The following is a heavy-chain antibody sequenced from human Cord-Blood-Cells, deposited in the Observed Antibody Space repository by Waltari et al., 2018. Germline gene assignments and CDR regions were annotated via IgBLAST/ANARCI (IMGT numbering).Heavy chain of an antibody. CDR1: GFTFSDHY. CDR3: ADLGHYYGMDV. J-gene: IGHJ6*02. CDR2: TRNKANSYTT. V-gene: IGHV3-72*01. Sequence: EVQLVESGGGLVQPGGSLRLSCAASGFTFSDHYMDWVRQAPGKGLEWVGRTRNKANSYTTEYAASVKGRFTISRDDSKNSLYLQMNSLKTEDTAVYYCADLGHYYGMDVWSQGTTVTVSS.